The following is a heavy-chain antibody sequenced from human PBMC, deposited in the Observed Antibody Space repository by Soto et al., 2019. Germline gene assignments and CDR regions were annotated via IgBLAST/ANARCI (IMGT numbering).Heavy chain of an antibody. CDR3: ATRSPAFDY. CDR1: GYTFTTFG. V-gene: IGHV1-18*01. J-gene: IGHJ4*02. Sequence: QVQLVQSGPEVKKPGASVKVSCRTSGYTFTTFGITWVRQAPGQGLEWMGWISTDKGHTNYAQKFQGRVTMTTDTSTSTGYMELRSLRSDDTAIYYCATRSPAFDYWGQETLVTVST. CDR2: ISTDKGHT.